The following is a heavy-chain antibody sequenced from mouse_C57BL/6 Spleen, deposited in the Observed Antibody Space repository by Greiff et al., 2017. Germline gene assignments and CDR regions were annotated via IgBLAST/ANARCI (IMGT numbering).Heavy chain of an antibody. Sequence: QVHVKQSGAELVKPGASVKLSCKASGYTFTEYTIHWVKQRSGQGLEWIGWFYPGSGSIKYNEKFKDKATLTADKSSSTVYMGLSRLTSEDSAVYFCARHEGVYDGYYGYAMDYWGQGTSVTVSS. CDR1: GYTFTEYT. V-gene: IGHV1-62-2*01. CDR3: ARHEGVYDGYYGYAMDY. D-gene: IGHD2-3*01. J-gene: IGHJ4*01. CDR2: FYPGSGSI.